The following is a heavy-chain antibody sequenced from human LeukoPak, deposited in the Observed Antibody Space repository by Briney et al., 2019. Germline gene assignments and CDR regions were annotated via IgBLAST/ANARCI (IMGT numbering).Heavy chain of an antibody. D-gene: IGHD4-17*01. Sequence: ASVKVSCKASGYTFTSYGISWVRQAPGQGRECMGWISAYNGNTNYAQKLQGRVTMTTDTSPSTAYMELRSLRSDDTAVYYCARAFYGDYVLPFDYRGQGTLVNVSS. J-gene: IGHJ4*02. V-gene: IGHV1-18*01. CDR3: ARAFYGDYVLPFDY. CDR2: ISAYNGNT. CDR1: GYTFTSYG.